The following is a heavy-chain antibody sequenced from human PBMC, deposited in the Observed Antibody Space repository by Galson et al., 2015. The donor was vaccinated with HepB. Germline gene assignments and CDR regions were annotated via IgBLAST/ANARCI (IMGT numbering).Heavy chain of an antibody. CDR1: GLSVSSSY. CDR3: GSSPPYRDLDY. V-gene: IGHV3-66*02. CDR2: IYSGGST. J-gene: IGHJ4*02. D-gene: IGHD1-14*01. Sequence: SLRLSCAASGLSVSSSYMNWVRQAPGKGLEWVSIIYSGGSTYYADSVKGRFTISRDKSENTVYLQMDSLRVEDTAVYYCGSSPPYRDLDYWGRGTLVTVSS.